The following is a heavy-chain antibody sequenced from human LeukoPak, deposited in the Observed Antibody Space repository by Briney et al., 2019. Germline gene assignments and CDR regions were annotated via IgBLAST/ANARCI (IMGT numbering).Heavy chain of an antibody. CDR3: AKDSYDSSGCYCDY. J-gene: IGHJ4*02. CDR2: ISTSSSYM. D-gene: IGHD3-22*01. V-gene: IGHV3-23*01. CDR1: GFTFSDHA. Sequence: GGSLRLSCVVSGFTFSDHAMSWVRQAPGKGLEWVSSISTSSSYMYYGESVKGRFTISRDNSKNTLYLQMNSLRAEDTAVYYCAKDSYDSSGCYCDYWGQGTLVTVSS.